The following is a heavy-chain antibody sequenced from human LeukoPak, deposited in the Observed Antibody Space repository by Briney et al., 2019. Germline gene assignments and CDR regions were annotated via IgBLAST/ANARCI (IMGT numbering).Heavy chain of an antibody. J-gene: IGHJ3*02. CDR1: GFTFSSYG. CDR2: IWYDGSKR. CDR3: AKPHYYDSGGSYIAGAFDI. Sequence: GGSLRLSCAASGFTFSSYGMHWVRQAPGKGLEWVAVIWYDGSKRYYADSVKGRFTISRDNSKNTLYLQMNSLRAEDTAVYYCAKPHYYDSGGSYIAGAFDIWGQGTMVTVSS. D-gene: IGHD3-22*01. V-gene: IGHV3-33*06.